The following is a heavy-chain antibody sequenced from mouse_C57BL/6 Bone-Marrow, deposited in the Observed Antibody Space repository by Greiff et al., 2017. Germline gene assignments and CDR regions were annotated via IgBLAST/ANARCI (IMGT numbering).Heavy chain of an antibody. Sequence: DVKLVESGGGLVQPGGSLKLSCAASGFTFSDYYMYWVRQTPEKRLEWVAYISNGGGSTYYPDTVKGRFTISRDNAKNTLYLQMSRLKSEDTAMYYCARQLDYGSSYDYAMDYWGQGTSVTVSS. CDR3: ARQLDYGSSYDYAMDY. CDR1: GFTFSDYY. CDR2: ISNGGGST. J-gene: IGHJ4*01. V-gene: IGHV5-12*01. D-gene: IGHD1-1*01.